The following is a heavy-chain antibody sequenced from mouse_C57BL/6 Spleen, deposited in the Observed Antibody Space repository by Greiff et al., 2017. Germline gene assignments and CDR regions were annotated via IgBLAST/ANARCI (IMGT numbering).Heavy chain of an antibody. CDR1: GFNIKDDY. Sequence: VQLKQSGAELVRPGASVKLSCTASGFNIKDDYMHWVKQRPEQGLELIGWIDPENGDTEYASKVQGKATITADTSSNTAYLQLSSLTAEDTAVYYCTTRGYLEWFAYWGQGTLVTVSA. D-gene: IGHD2-3*01. CDR2: IDPENGDT. J-gene: IGHJ3*01. V-gene: IGHV14-4*01. CDR3: TTRGYLEWFAY.